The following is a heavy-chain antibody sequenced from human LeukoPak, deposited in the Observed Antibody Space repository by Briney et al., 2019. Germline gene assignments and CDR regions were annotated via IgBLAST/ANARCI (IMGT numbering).Heavy chain of an antibody. CDR3: ARLYSSSWVDY. CDR1: GGSISSYY. D-gene: IGHD6-13*01. CDR2: IYYSGST. J-gene: IGHJ4*02. V-gene: IGHV4-59*01. Sequence: SETLSLTCTVSGGSISSYYWSWIRQPPGKGLEWIGYIYYSGSTNYNPSLKSRVTILVDTSKNQFSLKLSSVTAADTAVYYCARLYSSSWVDYWGQGTLVTVSS.